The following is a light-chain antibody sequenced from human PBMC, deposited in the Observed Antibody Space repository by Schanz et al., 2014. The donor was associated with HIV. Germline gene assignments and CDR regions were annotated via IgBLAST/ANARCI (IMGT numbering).Light chain of an antibody. V-gene: IGKV3-11*01. CDR3: QQYGSPPWT. Sequence: ETVLTQSPATLSLSPGERATLSCRASQSVSGYLNWYQQKPGQAPRLLIYDASNRATGIPARFSGSGSGTDFTLTISGLEPEDSAVYYCQQYGSPPWTFGQGTKVEVK. CDR2: DAS. J-gene: IGKJ1*01. CDR1: QSVSGY.